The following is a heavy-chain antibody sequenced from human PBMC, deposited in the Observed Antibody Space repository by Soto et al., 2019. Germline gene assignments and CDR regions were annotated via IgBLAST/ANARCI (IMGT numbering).Heavy chain of an antibody. V-gene: IGHV1-2*04. CDR3: ARANIVVVPAAPSYYYYYYKDV. D-gene: IGHD2-2*01. CDR1: GYTFTGYY. CDR2: INPNSGGT. Sequence: ASVKVSCKASGYTFTGYYMHWVRQAPGQGLEWMGWINPNSGGTNYAQKFQGWVTMTRDTSISTAYMELSRLRSDDTAVYYCARANIVVVPAAPSYYYYYYKDVWGKGTTVTVSS. J-gene: IGHJ6*03.